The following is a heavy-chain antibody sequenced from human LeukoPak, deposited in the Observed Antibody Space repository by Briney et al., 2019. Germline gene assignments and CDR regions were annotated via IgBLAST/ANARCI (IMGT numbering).Heavy chain of an antibody. CDR1: GGSISSGGYY. J-gene: IGHJ5*02. CDR2: IYHSGST. CDR3: ARANRWFDP. Sequence: SETLSLTCTVSGGSISSGGYYWSWIRQPPGKGLEWIGYIYHSGSTYYNPSLKSRVTISVDRSKNQFSLKLSSVTAADTAVYYCARANRWFDPWGQGTLVTVSS. V-gene: IGHV4-30-2*01.